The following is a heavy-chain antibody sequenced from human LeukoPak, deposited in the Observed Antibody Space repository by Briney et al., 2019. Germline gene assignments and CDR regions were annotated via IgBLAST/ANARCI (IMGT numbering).Heavy chain of an antibody. J-gene: IGHJ6*02. CDR1: GFTFSSYA. CDR2: ISSNGGST. Sequence: GGSLRLSCSASGFTFSSYAMHWVRQAPGKGLEYVSAISSNGGSTYYADSVKGRFTISRDNSKNTLYLQMSSLRAEDTAVYYCAGDWVYGEHGMDVWGQGTTVTVSS. CDR3: AGDWVYGEHGMDV. V-gene: IGHV3-64D*06. D-gene: IGHD3-10*01.